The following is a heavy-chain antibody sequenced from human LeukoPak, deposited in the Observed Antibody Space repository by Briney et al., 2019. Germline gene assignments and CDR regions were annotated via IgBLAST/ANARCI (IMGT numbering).Heavy chain of an antibody. CDR1: GFTVSRSY. V-gene: IGHV3-21*01. CDR3: ARQGMEPGYFQH. D-gene: IGHD1-26*01. CDR2: ISSSSSYI. Sequence: GGSLRLSCAASGFTVSRSYMSWVRQAPGKGLEWVSSISSSSSYIYYADSVKGRFTISRDNAKNSLYLQMNSLRAEDTAVYYCARQGMEPGYFQHWGQGTLVTVSS. J-gene: IGHJ1*01.